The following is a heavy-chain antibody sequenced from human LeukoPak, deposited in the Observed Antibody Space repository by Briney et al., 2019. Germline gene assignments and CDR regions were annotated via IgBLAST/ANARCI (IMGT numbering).Heavy chain of an antibody. CDR3: ATGYGPMVQGVIIYY. Sequence: ASVKVSCKVSGYTLTELSMHWVRQAPGKGLEWMGGFDPEDGETIYAQKFQGRVAMTEDTSTDTAYMELSSLRSEDTAVYYRATGYGPMVQGVIIYYWGQGTLVTISS. J-gene: IGHJ4*02. CDR1: GYTLTELS. CDR2: FDPEDGET. D-gene: IGHD3-10*01. V-gene: IGHV1-24*01.